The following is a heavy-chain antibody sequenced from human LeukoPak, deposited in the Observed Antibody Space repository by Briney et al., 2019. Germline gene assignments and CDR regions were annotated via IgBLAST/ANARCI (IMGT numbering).Heavy chain of an antibody. D-gene: IGHD6-13*01. Sequence: SETLSLTCTVSGGSISSYYWSWIRQPPGKGWEWHGYSYYIGSTNYNPSLKSRVTISVDTSKNQFSLKLSSVTAADTAVYYCARELAAAGPDAFDIWGQGTMVTVSS. J-gene: IGHJ3*02. CDR1: GGSISSYY. V-gene: IGHV4-59*01. CDR2: SYYIGST. CDR3: ARELAAAGPDAFDI.